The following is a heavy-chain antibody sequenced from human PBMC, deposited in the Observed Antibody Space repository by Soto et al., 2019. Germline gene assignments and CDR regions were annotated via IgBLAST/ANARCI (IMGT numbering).Heavy chain of an antibody. D-gene: IGHD6-13*01. CDR2: ISAYNGNT. J-gene: IGHJ6*02. Sequence: QVQLVQSGAEVKKPGASVKVSCKASGYTFTSYGIRWVRQAPGQGLEWMGWISAYNGNTNYAQKLQGRVTMTTDTATGTAYMELRSPRSDDTAVYYCAREMIAAAGAYYYYYGMDVWGQGTTVTVSS. CDR3: AREMIAAAGAYYYYYGMDV. V-gene: IGHV1-18*01. CDR1: GYTFTSYG.